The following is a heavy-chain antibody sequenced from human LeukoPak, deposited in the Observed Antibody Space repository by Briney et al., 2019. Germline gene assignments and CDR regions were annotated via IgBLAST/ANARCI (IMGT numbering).Heavy chain of an antibody. CDR2: ISPDGSTT. CDR1: GFTFSSYW. V-gene: IGHV3-74*01. Sequence: GGSLRFSCAASGFTFSSYWMHWVRQAPGKGLVWVSRISPDGSTTGHADSVKGRFTTSRDNAKNTLFLQMNSLRAEDTAVYYCTRDFDFSSAIWGQGTLVTVSS. D-gene: IGHD3-3*01. CDR3: TRDFDFSSAI. J-gene: IGHJ4*02.